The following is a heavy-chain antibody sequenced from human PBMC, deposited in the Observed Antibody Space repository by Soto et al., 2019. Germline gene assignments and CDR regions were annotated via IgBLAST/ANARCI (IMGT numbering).Heavy chain of an antibody. CDR2: INAGPGET. J-gene: IGHJ4*02. CDR3: VTDYMRGRDY. CDR1: GYSFISYG. D-gene: IGHD4-4*01. Sequence: QLVQSGAEVKKPGASMRISCKASGYSFISYGIHWVRQAPGLRPEWMGWINAGPGETEYSQRFQGRVTITRDTSASTVYMEMRRLKVEETAMYYCVTDYMRGRDYWGQGTSVTVSS. V-gene: IGHV1-3*01.